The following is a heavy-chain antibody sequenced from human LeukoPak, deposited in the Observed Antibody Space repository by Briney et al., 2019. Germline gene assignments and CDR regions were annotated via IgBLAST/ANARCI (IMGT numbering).Heavy chain of an antibody. CDR1: GFTFSSYW. Sequence: GGSLRLSCAASGFTFSSYWMHWVRQAPGKGLVWVSRIKSDGSTNYADSVKGRSTISRDNAKNTVSLQMNSLRAEDTGVYYCARAPSEIGGYYPEYFRHWGQGTLVTVSS. CDR2: IKSDGST. V-gene: IGHV3-74*01. CDR3: ARAPSEIGGYYPEYFRH. D-gene: IGHD3-22*01. J-gene: IGHJ1*01.